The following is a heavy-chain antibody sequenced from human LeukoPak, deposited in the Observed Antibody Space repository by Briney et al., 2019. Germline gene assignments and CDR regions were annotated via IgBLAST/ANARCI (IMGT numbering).Heavy chain of an antibody. CDR2: ISGSGGST. CDR1: GFTFSSYA. Sequence: GGSLRLSCAASGFTFSSYAMSWVRQAPGKGLEWVSAISGSGGSTYYADSVKGRFTISRDNSKNTLYLQMNSLRAEDTAVYYCARVYCGTGSCWEYYFDYWGQGTLVTVSS. CDR3: ARVYCGTGSCWEYYFDY. V-gene: IGHV3-23*01. J-gene: IGHJ4*02. D-gene: IGHD2-15*01.